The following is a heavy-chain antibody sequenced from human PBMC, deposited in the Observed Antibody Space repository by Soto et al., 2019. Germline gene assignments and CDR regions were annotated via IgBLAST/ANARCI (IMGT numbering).Heavy chain of an antibody. Sequence: ASVKVSCKASGYTFTGYYMHWVRQAPGQGLEWMGWINPNSGGTNYAQKFQGWVTMTRDTSISTAYMELSRLRSDDTAVYYCARTPIGVTIFGVVIRSGMDVWGQGTTVTVSS. J-gene: IGHJ6*02. CDR2: INPNSGGT. D-gene: IGHD3-3*01. V-gene: IGHV1-2*04. CDR3: ARTPIGVTIFGVVIRSGMDV. CDR1: GYTFTGYY.